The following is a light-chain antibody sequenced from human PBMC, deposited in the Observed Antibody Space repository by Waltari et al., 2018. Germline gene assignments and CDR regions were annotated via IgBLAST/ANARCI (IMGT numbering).Light chain of an antibody. J-gene: IGLJ2*01. CDR2: DVA. V-gene: IGLV2-14*01. CDR3: ASYTTTRTVV. CDR1: SSDIGGYNY. Sequence: SALTQPAPVSGSPGQSTTICCTGTSSDIGGYNYVSWYQQHPGKAPKLMIFDVARWPSGVSNRFSGSKSGNTASLTISGLQAEDEADYYCASYTTTRTVVFGGGTKVTVL.